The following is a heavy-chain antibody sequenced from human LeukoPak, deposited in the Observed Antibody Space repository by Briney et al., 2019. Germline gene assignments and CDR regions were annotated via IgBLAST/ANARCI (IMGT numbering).Heavy chain of an antibody. CDR2: IRPDANKK. D-gene: IGHD2-2*01. CDR1: GFIFSHYG. V-gene: IGHV3-33*01. J-gene: IGHJ2*01. Sequence: PGTSLRLSCVTSGFIFSHYGFHWVRQAPGKGLEWVALIRPDANKKSYPDSVKGRFTVSRDNSENTVYLQMNSLRAEDTAMYYCVVVMVPAALWQFDLWGRGTQVTVSS. CDR3: VVVMVPAALWQFDL.